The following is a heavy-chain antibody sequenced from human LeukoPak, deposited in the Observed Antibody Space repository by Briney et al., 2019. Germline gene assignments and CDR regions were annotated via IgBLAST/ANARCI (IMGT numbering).Heavy chain of an antibody. CDR1: GGTFSSYA. Sequence: ASVKVSCKASGGTFSSYAISWVRQAPGQGLEWMGGIIPIFGTANYAQKFQGRVTITADESTSTAYMELSSLRSEDTAVYYCARGPFMIARQYYFDYWGQGTLVTVSS. J-gene: IGHJ4*02. CDR2: IIPIFGTA. V-gene: IGHV1-69*01. CDR3: ARGPFMIARQYYFDY. D-gene: IGHD3-22*01.